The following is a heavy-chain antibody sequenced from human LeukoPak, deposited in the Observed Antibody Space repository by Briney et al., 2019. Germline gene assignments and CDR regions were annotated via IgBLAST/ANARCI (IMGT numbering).Heavy chain of an antibody. J-gene: IGHJ5*02. Sequence: PGGSLRPSCAASGCTFSSYAMSWVRQAPGKGLEWVSGISGSGGTTYYADSMKGGFTISGNNSKKTLHQQMNRLRAEDTAVYYCAKENVAAALPDIWFDPWGQGTLVTVSS. V-gene: IGHV3-23*01. CDR1: GCTFSSYA. D-gene: IGHD2-2*01. CDR2: ISGSGGTT. CDR3: AKENVAAALPDIWFDP.